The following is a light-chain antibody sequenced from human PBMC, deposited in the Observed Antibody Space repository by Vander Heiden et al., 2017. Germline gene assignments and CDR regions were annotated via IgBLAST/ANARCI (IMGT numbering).Light chain of an antibody. Sequence: QSALTQPPSVSAAPGQKVTISCSGGSSNIGYNSVSWYQQLPGTAPKFLIYDNNKRPSGIPDRFSGSKSGTSATLDITGLQTGDEAGYYCGAWDSSLSVVLFGGGTKLTVL. CDR1: SSNIGYNS. CDR3: GAWDSSLSVVL. J-gene: IGLJ3*02. V-gene: IGLV1-51*01. CDR2: DNN.